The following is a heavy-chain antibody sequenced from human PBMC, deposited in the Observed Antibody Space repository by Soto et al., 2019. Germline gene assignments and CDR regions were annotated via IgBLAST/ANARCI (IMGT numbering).Heavy chain of an antibody. CDR2: ISYHGSTE. D-gene: IGHD5-18*01. CDR3: ARGYSYGPNWESDALDI. V-gene: IGHV3-30-3*01. CDR1: GFSFSIYA. Sequence: QVQLVESGGGVVQPGRSLRLSCAASGFSFSIYAMHWVRQAPGKGLEWVAVISYHGSTEYYGDSVKGRFTISRDNSKNTLYLQMYSLRPEDTAIYYCARGYSYGPNWESDALDIWGQVAMVTVSS. J-gene: IGHJ3*02.